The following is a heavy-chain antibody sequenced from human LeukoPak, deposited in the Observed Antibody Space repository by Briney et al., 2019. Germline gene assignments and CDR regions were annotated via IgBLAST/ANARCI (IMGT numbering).Heavy chain of an antibody. CDR1: GGSVNSDKW. J-gene: IGHJ4*02. CDR2: IHPRGDI. Sequence: PSETLSLTCAVSGGSVNSDKWWSWVRQAPGQGLEWIGQIHPRGDIDYNPSLKNRVSLSMDKSKNQLSLEMTSVTPADTAMYYCVKDLDYQFLYWGQGTLVTASS. V-gene: IGHV4-4*02. D-gene: IGHD2-2*01. CDR3: VKDLDYQFLY.